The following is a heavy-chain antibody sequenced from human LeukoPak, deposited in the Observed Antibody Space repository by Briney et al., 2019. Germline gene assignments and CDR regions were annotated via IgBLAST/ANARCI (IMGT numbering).Heavy chain of an antibody. Sequence: ASVKVSCKASGYTFNKYGISWVRQAPGQGLEWMGWITTYNGNTNYAQKVQGRVTMTTDTSASTVYMELRSLRPDDTAVYYCARSQFTVTYYFDYWGQGTLVTVSS. CDR3: ARSQFTVTYYFDY. CDR1: GYTFNKYG. J-gene: IGHJ4*02. V-gene: IGHV1-18*01. D-gene: IGHD4-17*01. CDR2: ITTYNGNT.